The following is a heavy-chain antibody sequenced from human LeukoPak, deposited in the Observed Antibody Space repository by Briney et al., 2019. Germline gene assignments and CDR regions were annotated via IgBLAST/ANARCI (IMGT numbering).Heavy chain of an antibody. J-gene: IGHJ4*02. D-gene: IGHD4-17*01. V-gene: IGHV3-30*18. CDR2: ISYDGSYK. CDR1: GFTFSSYG. Sequence: PGLSLRLSCAASGFTFSSYGMHWVRQAPGKGLEWVAVISYDGSYKYYADSVKGRFTISRDNSKNTLYLQMNSLRAEDTAVYYCAKVGDYGDYALDYWGQGTLVTVSS. CDR3: AKVGDYGDYALDY.